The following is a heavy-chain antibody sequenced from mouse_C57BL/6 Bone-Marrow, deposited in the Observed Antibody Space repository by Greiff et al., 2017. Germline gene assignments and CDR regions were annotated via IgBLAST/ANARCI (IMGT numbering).Heavy chain of an antibody. CDR3: ARSPPYYNNYCYAMDY. J-gene: IGHJ4*01. D-gene: IGHD2-5*01. Sequence: VQLQQSGPVLVKPGASVKMSCKASGYTFTDYYMNWVKQSHGKSLEWIGVINPYNGGTSYNQKFKGKATLTVDKSSNTAYMELNSLTSEDSAVYYCARSPPYYNNYCYAMDYWGQGTSVTVSS. CDR1: GYTFTDYY. CDR2: INPYNGGT. V-gene: IGHV1-19*01.